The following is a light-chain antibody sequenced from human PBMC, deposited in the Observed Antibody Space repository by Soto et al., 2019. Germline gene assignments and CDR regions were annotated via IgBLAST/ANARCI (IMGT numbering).Light chain of an antibody. J-gene: IGKJ5*01. CDR1: QSVSNNY. V-gene: IGKV3-20*01. CDR3: QQYGRPPTT. CDR2: GAS. Sequence: EDVLTQSPGTLSLSPGERATLSCRASQSVSNNYLAWYQQKPGQAPRLLMYGASNRATGIPDRFSGSGSGTDFTLNISRLEPEDFAVYYCQQYGRPPTTFGQGTRLEMK.